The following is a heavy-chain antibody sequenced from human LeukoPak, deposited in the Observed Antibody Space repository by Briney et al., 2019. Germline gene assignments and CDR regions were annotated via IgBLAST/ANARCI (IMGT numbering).Heavy chain of an antibody. Sequence: ASVKVSCKASGGTFSSYAISWVRQAPGQGLEWMGGIIPIFGTANYAQKFQGRVTITTDESTSTAYMELSSLRSEDTAVYHCAISPRQFLGYWGQGTLVTVSS. V-gene: IGHV1-69*05. CDR2: IIPIFGTA. D-gene: IGHD5-24*01. J-gene: IGHJ4*02. CDR1: GGTFSSYA. CDR3: AISPRQFLGY.